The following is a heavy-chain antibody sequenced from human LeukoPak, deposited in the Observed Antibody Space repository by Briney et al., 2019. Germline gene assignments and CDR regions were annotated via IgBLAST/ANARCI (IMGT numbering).Heavy chain of an antibody. J-gene: IGHJ4*02. CDR1: RFTFSSYW. Sequence: GGSLRLSCAASRFTFSSYWMSWVRQAPGKGLEWVSVISGSGGGTYYADSVKGRFTISRDNSKNTLYLQMNCLRAEDTAVYYCAKDSHFDYWGQGALVTVSS. CDR2: ISGSGGGT. CDR3: AKDSHFDY. V-gene: IGHV3-23*01.